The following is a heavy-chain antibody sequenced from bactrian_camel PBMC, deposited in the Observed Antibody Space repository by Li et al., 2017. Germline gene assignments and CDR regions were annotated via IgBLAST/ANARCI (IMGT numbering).Heavy chain of an antibody. J-gene: IGHJ4*01. D-gene: IGHD3*01. CDR2: IYSDGRNT. CDR1: AFTSMYWW. Sequence: HVQLVESGGGLVQPGGSLRLSCSAGAFTSMYWWMGWVRQTPGKGLEWVSSIYSDGRNTYYADSVKGRFTISQDSTKVTLYLNMSNLRSEDTAVYYCAACQNQINGEPRYWGQGTQVTVS. CDR3: AACQNQINGEPRY. V-gene: IGHV3S6*01.